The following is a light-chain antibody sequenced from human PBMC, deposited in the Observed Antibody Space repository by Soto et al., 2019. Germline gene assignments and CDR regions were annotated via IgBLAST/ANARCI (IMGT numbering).Light chain of an antibody. Sequence: IQLTQSQGTQSLSPGESDTHSCRASQSVSSSYLAWYQQKPGQAPRLLIYRTSNRATGIPDRFSGSGSGTDFTLTISRLEPEDFAVYWCQQYDSSPRTFGQGTKVAIK. CDR1: QSVSSSY. CDR2: RTS. J-gene: IGKJ1*01. CDR3: QQYDSSPRT. V-gene: IGKV3-20*01.